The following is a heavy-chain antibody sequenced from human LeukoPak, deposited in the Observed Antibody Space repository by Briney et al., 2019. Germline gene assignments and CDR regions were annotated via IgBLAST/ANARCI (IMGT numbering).Heavy chain of an antibody. D-gene: IGHD3-10*01. J-gene: IGHJ4*02. Sequence: GASVKVSCKASGGTFSSYAISWVRQAPGQGLEWMGGIIPIFGTANYAQKFQGRVTITADESTSTAYVELSSLRSEDTAVYYCAQEGGSGSFKLDYWGQGTLVTVSS. CDR3: AQEGGSGSFKLDY. CDR2: IIPIFGTA. V-gene: IGHV1-69*13. CDR1: GGTFSSYA.